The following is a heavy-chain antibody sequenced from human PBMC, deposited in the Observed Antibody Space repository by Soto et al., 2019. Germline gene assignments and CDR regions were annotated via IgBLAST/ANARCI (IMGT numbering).Heavy chain of an antibody. Sequence: GALRLSCAASGFTFSDYYMSWIRQAPGKGLEWISYISSNSNYKNHADSVRGRFTISRDNAKNSLYLQMNGLRAEDTAVYYCARATGYYHTSGSDSWGQGTLGTVSS. J-gene: IGHJ4*02. CDR1: GFTFSDYY. V-gene: IGHV3-11*06. D-gene: IGHD3-22*01. CDR2: ISSNSNYK. CDR3: ARATGYYHTSGSDS.